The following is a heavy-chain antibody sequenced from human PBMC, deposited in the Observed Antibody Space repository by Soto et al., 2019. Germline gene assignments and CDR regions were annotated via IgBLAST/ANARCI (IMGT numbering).Heavy chain of an antibody. V-gene: IGHV6-1*01. CDR3: VRLIGNSWLDS. CDR2: TYYRSRWYF. CDR1: GDSVSTNTAT. J-gene: IGHJ5*01. Sequence: SQTLSLTCDISGDSVSTNTATWDWIRQSPSRGLEWLGRTYYRSRWYFDYAVSVKSRITISPDISNNQVSLQLTSVTPDDPAIYYCVRLIGNSWLDSCGQGTLVTVSS. D-gene: IGHD3-22*01.